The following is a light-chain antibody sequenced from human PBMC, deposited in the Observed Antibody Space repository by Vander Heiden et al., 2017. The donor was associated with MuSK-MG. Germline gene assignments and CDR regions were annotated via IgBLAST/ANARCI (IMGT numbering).Light chain of an antibody. Sequence: DIQMTQSPSSLSASVGDRVTITCRASQSISSFLNWYQQKPGKAPKLLIYAASSLQSGVPSRFSGSGSGTDFTLTISSLQPEDFGTYYCQQSDSTSPLTFGGGTKVEIK. CDR1: QSISSF. V-gene: IGKV1-39*01. CDR3: QQSDSTSPLT. J-gene: IGKJ4*01. CDR2: AAS.